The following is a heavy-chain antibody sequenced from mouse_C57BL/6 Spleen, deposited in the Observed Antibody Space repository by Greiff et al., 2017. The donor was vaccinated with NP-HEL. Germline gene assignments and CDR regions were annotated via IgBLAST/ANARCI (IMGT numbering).Heavy chain of an antibody. CDR1: GYTFTSYW. Sequence: QVQLQQPGAELVKPGASVKMSCKASGYTFTSYWITWVKQRPGQGLEWIGDIYPGSGSTNYNEKFKSKATLTVDTSSSTAYMQLSSLTSEDSAVYYCARGNHYCGGSVYFDYWGKGTTLTVSS. CDR2: IYPGSGST. J-gene: IGHJ2*01. CDR3: ARGNHYCGGSVYFDY. V-gene: IGHV1-55*01. D-gene: IGHD1-1*01.